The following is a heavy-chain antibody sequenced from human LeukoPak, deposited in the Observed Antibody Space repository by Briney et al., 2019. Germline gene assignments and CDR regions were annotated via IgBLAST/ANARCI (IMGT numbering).Heavy chain of an antibody. CDR3: ARRGYSGYDSPLGY. CDR2: IYPGDSDI. D-gene: IGHD5-12*01. Sequence: RGESLKISCKGSGYSFTSYWIAWVRQMPGKGLEWMGIIYPGDSDIRYSPSFQGQVTISADKSIAYLQWGSLKASDTAMYYCARRGYSGYDSPLGYWGQGTLVTVSS. J-gene: IGHJ4*02. V-gene: IGHV5-51*01. CDR1: GYSFTSYW.